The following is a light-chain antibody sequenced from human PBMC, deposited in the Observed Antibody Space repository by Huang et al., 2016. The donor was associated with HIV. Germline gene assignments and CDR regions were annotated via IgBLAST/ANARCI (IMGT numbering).Light chain of an antibody. CDR2: DAS. Sequence: EIVLTQSPATLSLSPGERATLSCRASQRVSSYLAWYKQKPGQAPRLLISDASNRATGIPARFSGSGSGTDFTLTISSLEPEDFAVYYCQQRSNWPRLTFGGGTKVEIK. V-gene: IGKV3-11*01. CDR3: QQRSNWPRLT. J-gene: IGKJ4*01. CDR1: QRVSSY.